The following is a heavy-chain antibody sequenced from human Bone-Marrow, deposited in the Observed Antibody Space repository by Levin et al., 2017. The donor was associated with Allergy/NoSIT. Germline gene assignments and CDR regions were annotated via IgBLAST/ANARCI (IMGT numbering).Heavy chain of an antibody. Sequence: GESLKISCKASGYTFTGYYMHWVRQAPGQGLEWMGWINPNSGGTNYAQKFQGRVTMTRDTSISTAYMELSRLRSDDTAVYYCARVPLRVRGVTYNYGMDVWGQGTTVTVSS. CDR2: INPNSGGT. CDR3: ARVPLRVRGVTYNYGMDV. D-gene: IGHD3-10*01. J-gene: IGHJ6*02. V-gene: IGHV1-2*02. CDR1: GYTFTGYY.